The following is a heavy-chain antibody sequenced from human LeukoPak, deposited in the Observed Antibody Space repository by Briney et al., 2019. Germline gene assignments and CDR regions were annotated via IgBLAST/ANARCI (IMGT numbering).Heavy chain of an antibody. Sequence: GGSLRLSCAASGFTFSSYAMHWVRQAPGKGLEWVAVISYDGSNIYYADSVRGRFTISRDNSKNTLYLQVNSLRAEDTAVYYCARDEAGATDYWGQGTLVTVSS. CDR3: ARDEAGATDY. CDR1: GFTFSSYA. J-gene: IGHJ4*02. CDR2: ISYDGSNI. D-gene: IGHD1-26*01. V-gene: IGHV3-30*04.